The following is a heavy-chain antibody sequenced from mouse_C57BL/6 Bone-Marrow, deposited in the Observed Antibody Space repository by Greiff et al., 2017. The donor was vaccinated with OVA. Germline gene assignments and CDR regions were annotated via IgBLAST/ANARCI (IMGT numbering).Heavy chain of an antibody. Sequence: VKLMESGAELARPGASVKLSCKASGYNFTSYGISWVKQRTGQGLEWIGEIYPRSGNTYYNEKFKGKATLTADKSSSTAYMELRSLTSEDSAVYFCARSGAYYSLYWYFDIWGTGTTVTVSS. D-gene: IGHD2-12*01. CDR2: IYPRSGNT. CDR3: ARSGAYYSLYWYFDI. J-gene: IGHJ1*03. CDR1: GYNFTSYG. V-gene: IGHV1-81*01.